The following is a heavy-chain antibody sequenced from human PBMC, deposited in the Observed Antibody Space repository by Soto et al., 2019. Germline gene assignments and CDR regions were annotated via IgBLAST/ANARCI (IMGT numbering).Heavy chain of an antibody. J-gene: IGHJ4*02. CDR2: IYYSGST. Sequence: SETLSLTCTVSGGSISSSSYYWGWIRQPPGKGLEWIGSIYYSGSTYYNPSLKSRVTISVDTSKNQFSLKLSSVTAADTAVYYCARLRIGNFDYWGQGTLVTVSS. CDR1: GGSISSSSYY. CDR3: ARLRIGNFDY. V-gene: IGHV4-39*01. D-gene: IGHD1-26*01.